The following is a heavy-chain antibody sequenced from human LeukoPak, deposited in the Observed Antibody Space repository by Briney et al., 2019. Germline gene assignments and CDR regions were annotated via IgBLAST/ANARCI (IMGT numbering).Heavy chain of an antibody. D-gene: IGHD3-10*01. Sequence: QPGGSLRLSCAASGFTFSSYAMSWVRQAPGKGLEWVSAISGSGGSTYYADSVKGRFTISRDNSKNKLYLQMNSLRAEDTAVYYCAKDRRFGELYFDYWGQGTLVTVSS. CDR3: AKDRRFGELYFDY. CDR1: GFTFSSYA. V-gene: IGHV3-23*01. CDR2: ISGSGGST. J-gene: IGHJ4*02.